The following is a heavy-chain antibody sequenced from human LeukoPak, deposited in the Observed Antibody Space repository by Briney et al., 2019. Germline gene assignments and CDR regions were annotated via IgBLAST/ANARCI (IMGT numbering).Heavy chain of an antibody. J-gene: IGHJ4*02. CDR1: GYTFTSYY. D-gene: IGHD6-13*01. CDR3: ASSSSSWQLYFDY. V-gene: IGHV1-46*01. CDR2: INPSGGST. Sequence: ASVKVSCKASGYTFTSYYMHWVRQAPGQGLEWMGIINPSGGSTSYAQKFQGRVTMTRDTSTSTVYMELSSLRSGDTAVYYCASSSSSWQLYFDYWGQGTLVTVSS.